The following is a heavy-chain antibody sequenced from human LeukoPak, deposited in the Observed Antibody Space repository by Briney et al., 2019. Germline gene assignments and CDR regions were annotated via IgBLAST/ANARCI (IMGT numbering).Heavy chain of an antibody. D-gene: IGHD6-19*01. J-gene: IGHJ4*02. CDR3: ARTGIAVAGMDY. V-gene: IGHV4-59*12. Sequence: PSETLSLTCTVPGGSISSYYWSWIRQPPGEGLEWIGYIYYSGSTNYNPSLKSRVTISVDTSKNQFSLKLSSVTAADTAVYYCARTGIAVAGMDYWGQGTLVTVSS. CDR2: IYYSGST. CDR1: GGSISSYY.